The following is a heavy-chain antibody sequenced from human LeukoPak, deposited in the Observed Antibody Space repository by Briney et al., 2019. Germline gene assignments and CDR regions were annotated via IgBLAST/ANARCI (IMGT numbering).Heavy chain of an antibody. CDR3: ARGTGDIDI. Sequence: GGSLRLSCAASGFTFSSYRRHWVRQAPGKGRMWVSRINSDGSTTSYADCVKGRSTISREKAQKTMYIQINSLRVEDTAVYYCARGTGDIDIWGQGTMVTVSS. J-gene: IGHJ3*02. D-gene: IGHD3-9*01. V-gene: IGHV3-74*01. CDR2: INSDGSTT. CDR1: GFTFSSYR.